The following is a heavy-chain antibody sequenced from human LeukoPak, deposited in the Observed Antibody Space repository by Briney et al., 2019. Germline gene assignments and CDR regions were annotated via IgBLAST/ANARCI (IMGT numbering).Heavy chain of an antibody. CDR2: ISGSGGST. D-gene: IGHD6-19*01. J-gene: IGHJ4*02. V-gene: IGHV3-23*01. CDR1: GFTFSSYA. CDR3: AKDLKQWLVMYYFDY. Sequence: GGSLRLSCAASGFTFSSYAMSWVRQAPGKGLEWVSAISGSGGSTYYADSVKGRFTISRDNSKNTLYLQMNSLRAEDTAVHYCAKDLKQWLVMYYFDYWGQGTLVTVSS.